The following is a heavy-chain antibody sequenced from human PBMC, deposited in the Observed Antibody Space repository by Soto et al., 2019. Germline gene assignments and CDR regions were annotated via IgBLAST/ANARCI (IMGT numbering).Heavy chain of an antibody. CDR2: IYYSGST. Sequence: SETLSLTCTVSGGSISSGDYYWSWIRQPPGKGLEWIGYIYYSGSTYYTPSLKSRVTISVDTSKNQFSLKLSSVTAADTAVYYCARGINNVVVAATPEGFWFDPWGQGTLVTVSS. CDR1: GGSISSGDYY. CDR3: ARGINNVVVAATPEGFWFDP. D-gene: IGHD2-15*01. J-gene: IGHJ5*02. V-gene: IGHV4-30-4*01.